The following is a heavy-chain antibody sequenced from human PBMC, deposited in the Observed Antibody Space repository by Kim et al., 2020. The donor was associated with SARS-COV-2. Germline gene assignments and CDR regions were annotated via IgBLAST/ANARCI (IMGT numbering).Heavy chain of an antibody. D-gene: IGHD3-22*01. CDR3: ARGRGSGYYRNFDY. V-gene: IGHV4-61*01. CDR1: GGSVSSGSYY. CDR2: IYYSGST. Sequence: SETLSLTCTVSGGSVSSGSYYWSWIRQPPWKGLEWIGYIYYSGSTNYNPSLKSRVTISVDTSKNQFSLKLSSVTAADTAVYYCARGRGSGYYRNFDYWGQGTLVTVSS. J-gene: IGHJ4*02.